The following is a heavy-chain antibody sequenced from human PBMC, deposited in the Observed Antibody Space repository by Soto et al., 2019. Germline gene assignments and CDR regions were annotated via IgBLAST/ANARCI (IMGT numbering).Heavy chain of an antibody. CDR3: ARERAAMVSPGAFDI. CDR2: IYYSGST. Sequence: SETLSLTCTVSGGSISSGGYYWSWIRQHPGKGLEWIGYIYYSGSTYYNPSLKSRVTISVDTSKNQFSLKLSSVTAADTAVYYCARERAAMVSPGAFDIWGQGTMVTVS. CDR1: GGSISSGGYY. D-gene: IGHD5-18*01. J-gene: IGHJ3*02. V-gene: IGHV4-31*03.